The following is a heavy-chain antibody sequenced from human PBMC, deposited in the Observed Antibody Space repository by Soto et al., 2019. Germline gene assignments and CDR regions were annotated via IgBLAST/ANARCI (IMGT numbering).Heavy chain of an antibody. J-gene: IGHJ6*02. CDR3: VRVAAAHLGEYDYYGLDV. Sequence: EVQLVESGGGLVQPGGSLRLSCAASGFTFSAHYMDWVRQAPGKGLEWVGRVRNKANSYTTEYAASVKGRFTISRDDSQNSLYLQMNSLKSEDTAVDHCVRVAAAHLGEYDYYGLDVWGQGTTVTVSS. V-gene: IGHV3-72*01. D-gene: IGHD6-13*01. CDR1: GFTFSAHY. CDR2: VRNKANSYTT.